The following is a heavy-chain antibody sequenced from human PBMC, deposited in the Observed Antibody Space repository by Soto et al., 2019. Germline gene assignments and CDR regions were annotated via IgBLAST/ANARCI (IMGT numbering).Heavy chain of an antibody. CDR1: GGSISRYY. D-gene: IGHD2-21*02. J-gene: IGHJ6*02. CDR3: ARDLWGYCGTDCYPLDV. V-gene: IGHV4-59*01. CDR2: MYNTGST. Sequence: SETLSLTCTVSGGSISRYYLSWIRQPPGKGLEWIGYMYNTGSTVYNPSFKSRVTISVDTSKNQFSLKLNSVTAADTAVYYCARDLWGYCGTDCYPLDVWGQRTTVTVSS.